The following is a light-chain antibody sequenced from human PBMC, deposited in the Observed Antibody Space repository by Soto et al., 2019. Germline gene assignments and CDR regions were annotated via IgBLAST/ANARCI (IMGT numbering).Light chain of an antibody. CDR1: QSITRW. Sequence: DIQMTQSPSTLSASXXXXXRXTXRADQSITRWLAWFQQKPGKAPSLLIYDATNLQPGVPSRFSGSGSGTEFTLTISSLQPDDFATYYCQQYNGYSHSFGQGTKVDIK. J-gene: IGKJ2*01. CDR3: QQYNGYSHS. V-gene: IGKV1-5*01. CDR2: DAT.